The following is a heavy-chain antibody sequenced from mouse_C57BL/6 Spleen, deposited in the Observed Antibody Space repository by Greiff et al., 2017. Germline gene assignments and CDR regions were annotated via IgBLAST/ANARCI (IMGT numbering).Heavy chain of an antibody. J-gene: IGHJ2*01. Sequence: VQLQQPGAELVRPGSSVKLSCKASGYTFTSYWMHWVKQRPIQGLEWIGNIDPSDSETHYNQKFKDKATLTVDKSSITAYMQLSSLTSEDAAVYYCAREDLRRNFDYWGQGTTLTVSS. CDR2: IDPSDSET. V-gene: IGHV1-52*01. CDR3: AREDLRRNFDY. D-gene: IGHD2-12*01. CDR1: GYTFTSYW.